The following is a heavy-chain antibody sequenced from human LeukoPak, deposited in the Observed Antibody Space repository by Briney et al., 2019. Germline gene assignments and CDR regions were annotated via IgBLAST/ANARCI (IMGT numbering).Heavy chain of an antibody. D-gene: IGHD3-22*01. CDR1: GGSFSGYY. Sequence: SETLSLTCAVYGGSFSGYYWSWIRQPPGKGLEWIGEINHSGSTNYNPSLKSRVTISVNTSKNQFSLKLSSVTAADAAVYYCARAPITMIGPAFDYWGQGILVTVSS. CDR3: ARAPITMIGPAFDY. CDR2: INHSGST. J-gene: IGHJ4*02. V-gene: IGHV4-34*01.